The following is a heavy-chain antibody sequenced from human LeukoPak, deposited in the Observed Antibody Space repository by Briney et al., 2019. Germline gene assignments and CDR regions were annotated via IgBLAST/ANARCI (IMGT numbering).Heavy chain of an antibody. Sequence: SETLSLTCTVSGGSISSGSYYWSWIRQPAGKGLEWIGRIYTSGSTNYNPSLKSRVTISVDTSKNQFSLKLSSVTAADTAVYYCARAFVGGYADLRPLHAFDIWGQGTMVTVSS. J-gene: IGHJ3*02. V-gene: IGHV4-61*02. CDR2: IYTSGST. CDR3: ARAFVGGYADLRPLHAFDI. D-gene: IGHD5-12*01. CDR1: GGSISSGSYY.